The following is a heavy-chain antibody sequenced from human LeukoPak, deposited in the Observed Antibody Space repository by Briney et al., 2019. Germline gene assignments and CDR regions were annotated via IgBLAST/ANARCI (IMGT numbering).Heavy chain of an antibody. D-gene: IGHD3-22*01. CDR1: GFNVSSNY. J-gene: IGHJ3*02. CDR2: IYSGGST. V-gene: IGHV3-53*01. CDR3: AKDHLYYYDSSGYYHDAFDI. Sequence: GGSLRLSCAASGFNVSSNYMSWVRQAPGKGLEWVSVIYSGGSTYYADSVKGRFTVSRDNSKNTLYLQMNSLRAEDTAVYYCAKDHLYYYDSSGYYHDAFDIWGQGTMVTVSS.